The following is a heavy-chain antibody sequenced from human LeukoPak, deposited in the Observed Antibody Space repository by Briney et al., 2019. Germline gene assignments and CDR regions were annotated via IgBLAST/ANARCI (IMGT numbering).Heavy chain of an antibody. V-gene: IGHV1-2*02. Sequence: ASVKVSCKASGYTFTGYYMHWVRQAPGQGLGWMGWINPNSGGTNYAQKFQGRVTMTRDTSISTAYMELSRLRSDDTAVYYCARDGYDSSGYYPLGAFDIWGQGTMVTVSS. J-gene: IGHJ3*02. CDR1: GYTFTGYY. D-gene: IGHD3-22*01. CDR2: INPNSGGT. CDR3: ARDGYDSSGYYPLGAFDI.